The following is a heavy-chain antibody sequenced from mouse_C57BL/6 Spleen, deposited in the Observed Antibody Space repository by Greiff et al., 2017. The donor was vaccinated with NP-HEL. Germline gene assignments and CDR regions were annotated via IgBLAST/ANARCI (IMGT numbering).Heavy chain of an antibody. CDR1: GFTFTDYY. CDR3: ATSGHYCDY. J-gene: IGHJ2*01. D-gene: IGHD3-1*01. Sequence: EVQVVESGGGLVQPGGSLSLSCAASGFTFTDYYMSWVRQPPGKALEWLGFIRNKANGYTTEYSASVKGRFTISRDNSQSILYLQMNALRAEDSATYYCATSGHYCDYWGQGTTLTVSS. V-gene: IGHV7-3*01. CDR2: IRNKANGYTT.